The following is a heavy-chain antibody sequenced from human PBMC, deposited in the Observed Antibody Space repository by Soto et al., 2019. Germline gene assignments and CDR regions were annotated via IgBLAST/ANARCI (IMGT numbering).Heavy chain of an antibody. CDR1: GFTFSNHA. CDR2: LSASGSNT. J-gene: IGHJ4*02. V-gene: IGHV3-23*01. Sequence: PGGSLRLSCAASGFTFSNHAMSWVRQAPGKGLEWVSGLSASGSNTYYADSMKGRFTISRDNSKNILYLQMNSLRAEDTALYYCARRMAFTTGWYFDYWGQGTLVTVSS. D-gene: IGHD6-19*01. CDR3: ARRMAFTTGWYFDY.